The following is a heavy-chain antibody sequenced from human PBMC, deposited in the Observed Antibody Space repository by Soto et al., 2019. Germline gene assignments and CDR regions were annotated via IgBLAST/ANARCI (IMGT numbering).Heavy chain of an antibody. CDR1: GGTFSSYA. CDR3: ARARTHMTTVTTFFDY. J-gene: IGHJ4*02. Sequence: QVQLVQSGAEVKKPGSSVKVSCKASGGTFSSYAISWVRQAPGQGLEWMGGIIPIFGTANYVQKFQGRVTITADESTSTAYMELSSLRSEDTAVYYCARARTHMTTVTTFFDYWGQGTLVTVSS. V-gene: IGHV1-69*01. CDR2: IIPIFGTA. D-gene: IGHD4-17*01.